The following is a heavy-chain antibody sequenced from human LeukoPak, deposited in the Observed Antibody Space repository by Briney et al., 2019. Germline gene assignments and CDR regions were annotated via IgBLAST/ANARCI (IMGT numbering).Heavy chain of an antibody. Sequence: SQTLSLTCTVYGGSISSGSYYWSWIRQSAGKGLEWIGRIYTSGSTNYNPSLKSRLTISVDTSKNQFSLRLSSVTAADTAVYYCATSRGNTDYYYYMYVWGKGTTVTVSS. J-gene: IGHJ6*03. CDR1: GGSISSGSYY. CDR2: IYTSGST. V-gene: IGHV4-61*02. CDR3: ATSRGNTDYYYYMYV. D-gene: IGHD3-16*01.